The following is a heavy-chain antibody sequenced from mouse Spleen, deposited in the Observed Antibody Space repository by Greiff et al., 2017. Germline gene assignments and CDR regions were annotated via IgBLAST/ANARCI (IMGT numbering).Heavy chain of an antibody. CDR1: GYSFTDYN. J-gene: IGHJ4*01. CDR3: ARKGFTTVVATDAMDY. V-gene: IGHV1-39*01. Sequence: VHVKQSGPELVKPGASVKISCKASGYSFTDYNMNWVKQSNGKSLEWIGVINPNYGTTSYNQKFKGKATLTVDQSSSTAYMQLNSLTSEDSAVYYCARKGFTTVVATDAMDYWGQGTSVTVSS. CDR2: INPNYGTT. D-gene: IGHD1-1*01.